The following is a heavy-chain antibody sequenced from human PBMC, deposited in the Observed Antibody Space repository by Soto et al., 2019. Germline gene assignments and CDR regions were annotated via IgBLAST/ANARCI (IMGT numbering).Heavy chain of an antibody. CDR2: ISSSSSTI. Sequence: PGGSLRLSCAASGFTLSSYSMNWVRQAPGKGLEWVSYISSSSSTIYYADSVKGRFTISRDNAKNSLYLQMNSLRDEDTAVYYCARMGGYSYAPGWFDPWGQGTLVTVSS. J-gene: IGHJ5*02. V-gene: IGHV3-48*02. D-gene: IGHD5-18*01. CDR3: ARMGGYSYAPGWFDP. CDR1: GFTLSSYS.